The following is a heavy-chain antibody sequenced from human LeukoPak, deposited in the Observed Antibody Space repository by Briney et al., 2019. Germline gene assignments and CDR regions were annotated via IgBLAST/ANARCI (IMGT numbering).Heavy chain of an antibody. Sequence: GGSLRLSCAASGFTVSSNYMSWVRQAPGKGLEWVSVIYSGGSTYYADSVKGRFTISRDNSKNTLYLQMNSLRAEATAVYYCVSGSGSYQLAFDYWGQGTLVTVSS. J-gene: IGHJ4*02. CDR2: IYSGGST. CDR3: VSGSGSYQLAFDY. CDR1: GFTVSSNY. D-gene: IGHD3-10*01. V-gene: IGHV3-53*01.